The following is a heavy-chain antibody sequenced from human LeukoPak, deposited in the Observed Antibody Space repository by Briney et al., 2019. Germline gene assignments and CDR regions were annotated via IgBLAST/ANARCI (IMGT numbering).Heavy chain of an antibody. CDR2: IKTKTDGGAT. J-gene: IGHJ6*02. CDR3: TTASLLRGYYYYGIDV. V-gene: IGHV3-15*01. D-gene: IGHD3-10*01. Sequence: GGSLRLSCATSGFTFSYAWMSWVRQAPGKGLEWVGRIKTKTDGGATDYAAPVKGRFTISRDDSKNTLYLQMNSLKKEDTAAYYCTTASLLRGYYYYGIDVWGQGTTVTVSS. CDR1: GFTFSYAW.